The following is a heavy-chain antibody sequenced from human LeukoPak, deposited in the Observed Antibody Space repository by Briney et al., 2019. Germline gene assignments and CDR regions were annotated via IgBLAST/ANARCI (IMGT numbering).Heavy chain of an antibody. J-gene: IGHJ4*02. CDR1: GGTFSSYA. Sequence: GASVKVSCKASGGTFSSYAISWVRQAPGQGLEWMGGIIPIFGTANYEQKFQGRVTITADKSTSTAYMELSSLRSEDTAVYYCARTRGGDYVLDYWGQGTLVTVSS. D-gene: IGHD4-17*01. CDR3: ARTRGGDYVLDY. V-gene: IGHV1-69*06. CDR2: IIPIFGTA.